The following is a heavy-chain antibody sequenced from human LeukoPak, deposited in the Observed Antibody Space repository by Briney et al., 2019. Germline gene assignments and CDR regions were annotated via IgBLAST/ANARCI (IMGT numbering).Heavy chain of an antibody. CDR3: ARETSGGPYCSGGSCYSSVGFDP. V-gene: IGHV3-66*01. J-gene: IGHJ5*02. CDR2: IYSGGST. CDR1: VFTLSSDY. D-gene: IGHD2-15*01. Sequence: GESLRLSSAASVFTLSSDYMTCVRQAPGNGLKGGSVIYSGGSTYYADSVKGRFPISRDNSKNSLYLQMNSLRAEDTAVYYCARETSGGPYCSGGSCYSSVGFDPWGQGTLVTVSS.